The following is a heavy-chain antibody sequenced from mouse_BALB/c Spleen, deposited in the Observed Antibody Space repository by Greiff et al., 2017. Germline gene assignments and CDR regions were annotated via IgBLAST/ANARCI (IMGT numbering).Heavy chain of an antibody. D-gene: IGHD4-1*01. Sequence: VMLVESGPGLVAPSQSLSITCTVSGFSLTSYGVHWVRQPPGKGLEWLGVIWAGGSTNYNSALMSRLSISKDNSKSQVFLKMNSLQTDDTAMYYCARDVVLGRDYFDYWGQGTTLTVSS. J-gene: IGHJ2*01. V-gene: IGHV2-9*02. CDR3: ARDVVLGRDYFDY. CDR1: GFSLTSYG. CDR2: IWAGGST.